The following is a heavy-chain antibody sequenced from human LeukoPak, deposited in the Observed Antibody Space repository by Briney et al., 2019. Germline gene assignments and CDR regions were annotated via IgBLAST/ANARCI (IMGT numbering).Heavy chain of an antibody. D-gene: IGHD6-13*01. CDR1: GGSISSYY. CDR3: ARSKNRILAAHP. Sequence: SETLSLTCTVSGGSISSYYWSWIRQPPGKGLEWIGHIYYSGSTNYNPSLKSRVTISVDTSKNQFSLKLSCVTAADTAVYYCARSKNRILAAHPWGQGTLVTVSS. V-gene: IGHV4-59*01. CDR2: IYYSGST. J-gene: IGHJ5*02.